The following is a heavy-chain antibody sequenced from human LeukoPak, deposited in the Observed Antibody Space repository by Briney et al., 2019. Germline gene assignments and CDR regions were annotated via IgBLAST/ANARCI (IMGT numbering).Heavy chain of an antibody. J-gene: IGHJ4*01. Sequence: KPSETLSLTCTVSGGSISSYYWSWIRQPPGKGLEWIGYIYYSGSTNHNPSLKSRVTISVDTSKNQFSLKVTSVTAGDTAIYYCVRHGESGRHHAYFDYWGHGALVTVSS. D-gene: IGHD3-10*01. CDR2: IYYSGST. CDR3: VRHGESGRHHAYFDY. V-gene: IGHV4-59*08. CDR1: GGSISSYY.